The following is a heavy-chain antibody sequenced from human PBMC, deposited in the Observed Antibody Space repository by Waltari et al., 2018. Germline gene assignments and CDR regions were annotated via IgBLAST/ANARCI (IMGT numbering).Heavy chain of an antibody. CDR1: GYRFTDYY. J-gene: IGHJ3*01. CDR2: GDPEDVET. CDR3: VTALEDRSSASRPFDV. D-gene: IGHD3-22*01. Sequence: EVQLLQSGTELQKPGSTVKISCQVSGYRFTDYYIHWVQQAPGKGTQWMGFGDPEDVETIYAERFQGRVTITADTSTETAFMELSSLTSDDTAVYYCVTALEDRSSASRPFDVWGLGTLITVSS. V-gene: IGHV1-69-2*01.